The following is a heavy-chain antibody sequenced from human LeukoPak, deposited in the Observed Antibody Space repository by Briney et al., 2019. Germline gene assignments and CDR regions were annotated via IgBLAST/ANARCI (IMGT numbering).Heavy chain of an antibody. D-gene: IGHD3-16*01. J-gene: IGHJ4*02. CDR1: GFTFSGYA. Sequence: GGSLRLSCAASGFTFSGYAMSWVRQAPGEGLDWVSGISDNGENTYYADSVKGQFTISRDNSKNTLYLQMNSLIAEDTAVYYFANGRLPTALYYFDYWGQGTLFTVSS. CDR2: ISDNGENT. V-gene: IGHV3-23*01. CDR3: ANGRLPTALYYFDY.